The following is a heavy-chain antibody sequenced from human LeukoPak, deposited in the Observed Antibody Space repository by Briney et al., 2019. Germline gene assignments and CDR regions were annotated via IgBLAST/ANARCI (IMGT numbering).Heavy chain of an antibody. Sequence: GGSLRLSCAASGLTFSSYSMNWVRQAPGKGLEWVSSISSSSSYIYYADSVKGRFTISRDNAKNSLYLQMNSLRAEDTAVYYCARELADSSSSDYWGQGTLVTVSS. D-gene: IGHD6-6*01. V-gene: IGHV3-21*01. CDR2: ISSSSSYI. CDR1: GLTFSSYS. CDR3: ARELADSSSSDY. J-gene: IGHJ4*02.